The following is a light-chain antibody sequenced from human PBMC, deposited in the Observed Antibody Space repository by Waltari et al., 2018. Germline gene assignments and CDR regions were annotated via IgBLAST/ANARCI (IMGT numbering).Light chain of an antibody. CDR1: NSNIGGNF. CDR2: TDN. CDR3: AVWDDSLGGV. J-gene: IGLJ3*02. V-gene: IGLV1-44*01. Sequence: QSVLTQPPSVSGTPGQRVTISCSGSNSNIGGNFVNWYQQLPGKAPKLLIYTDNQGPAGVHDRVSDSKSGTSAVLAITGRQSEDEADYYCAVWDDSLGGVFGGGTKLTVL.